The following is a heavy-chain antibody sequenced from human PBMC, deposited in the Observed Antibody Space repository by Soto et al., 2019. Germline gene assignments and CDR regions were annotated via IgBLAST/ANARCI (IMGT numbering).Heavy chain of an antibody. CDR3: ARVGGNWNDDYVDY. CDR2: MNPNSGDT. CDR1: GYTFSDHD. Sequence: QVQLVQSGAEVKKPGASVKVSCKASGYTFSDHDINWVRQASGQGPEWLGWMNPNSGDTGYAQNFQGRVTMTRDTSKRTAYMELSSLRSEDTAVYYCARVGGNWNDDYVDYWGQGTLVNVSS. D-gene: IGHD1-1*01. V-gene: IGHV1-8*01. J-gene: IGHJ4*02.